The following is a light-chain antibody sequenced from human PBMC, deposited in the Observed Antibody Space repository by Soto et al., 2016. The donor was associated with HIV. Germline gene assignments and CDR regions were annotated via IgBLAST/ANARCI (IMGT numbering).Light chain of an antibody. J-gene: IGLJ2*01. CDR2: QDD. CDR1: KLGNKY. V-gene: IGLV3-1*01. Sequence: SYELSQPPSVSVSPGQTASITCSGDKLGNKYTSWYQQRPGQPPVVVIYQDDQRPSGIPERFSGSNSGNTVTLTISGTQAMDEADYYCQAWDSSTVVFGGGTKLTVL. CDR3: QAWDSSTVV.